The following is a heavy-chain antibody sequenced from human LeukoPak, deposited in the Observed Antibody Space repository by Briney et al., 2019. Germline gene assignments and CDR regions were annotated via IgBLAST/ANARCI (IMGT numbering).Heavy chain of an antibody. D-gene: IGHD1-7*01. J-gene: IGHJ5*02. CDR2: IFYSGST. Sequence: PSETLSLTCTVSGGAITSTAYYWGWVRQPPGKALEWIGNIFYSGSTYYSPSLKSRVTISVDTSKNQFSLKPSSVTAADTAVYYCASGGGNWNYVWFDPWGQGTLVTVSS. CDR3: ASGGGNWNYVWFDP. V-gene: IGHV4-39*07. CDR1: GGAITSTAYY.